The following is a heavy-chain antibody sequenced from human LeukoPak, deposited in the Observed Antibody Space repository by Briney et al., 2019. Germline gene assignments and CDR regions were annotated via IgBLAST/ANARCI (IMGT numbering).Heavy chain of an antibody. V-gene: IGHV1-2*02. CDR3: ARGGSIYCSSTSCYVLRDY. CDR1: GYTFTGYY. D-gene: IGHD2-2*01. CDR2: INPNSGGT. Sequence: ASVKVSCKASGYTFTGYYIHWVRQAPGQGLEWMGWINPNSGGTNYAQKFQGRVTMTRDTSISTAYMELSRLRSDDTAVYYCARGGSIYCSSTSCYVLRDYWGQGTLVTVSS. J-gene: IGHJ4*02.